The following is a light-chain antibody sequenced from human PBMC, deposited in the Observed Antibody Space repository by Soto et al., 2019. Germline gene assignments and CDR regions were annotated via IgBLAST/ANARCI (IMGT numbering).Light chain of an antibody. CDR2: RNS. CDR3: AAWDDNLSGFYV. J-gene: IGLJ1*01. CDR1: ASTIGRNY. Sequence: QSVLTQTPSASGTPGQRVTISCSGSASTIGRNYVYWYQQLPGTAPKLLIYRNSQRPSGVPDRFSGSKSGTSASLAISGLRSEDEAVYYCAAWDDNLSGFYVFGAGTKVTVL. V-gene: IGLV1-47*01.